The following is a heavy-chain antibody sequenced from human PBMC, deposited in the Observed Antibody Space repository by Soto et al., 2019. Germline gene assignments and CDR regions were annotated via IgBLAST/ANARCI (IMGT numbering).Heavy chain of an antibody. CDR2: MNPTSGNT. J-gene: IGHJ6*02. V-gene: IGHV1-8*01. CDR3: AGPIAAAGGSYYYGMDV. D-gene: IGHD6-13*01. Sequence: QVQLVQSGAEVKKPGASVKVSCKASGYTFTSYDINWVRQAPGQGLEWMGWMNPTSGNTGYAQKFQGRVTMTRNTSISTAYMELSSLRSEDTAVYYCAGPIAAAGGSYYYGMDVWGQGTTVTVSS. CDR1: GYTFTSYD.